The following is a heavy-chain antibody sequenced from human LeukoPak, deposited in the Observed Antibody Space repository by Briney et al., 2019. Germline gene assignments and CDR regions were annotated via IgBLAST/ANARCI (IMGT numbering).Heavy chain of an antibody. Sequence: PGGSLRLSCAASGFTFSSYSMDWVRQAPGKGLEWVSSISSSSSYVYYADSVKGRFTISRDNAKNSLYLQMNSLRAEDTAVYYYASLGYCSGGSCSYYYGMDVWGQGTTVTVSS. CDR1: GFTFSSYS. J-gene: IGHJ6*02. V-gene: IGHV3-21*01. CDR2: ISSSSSYV. D-gene: IGHD2-15*01. CDR3: ASLGYCSGGSCSYYYGMDV.